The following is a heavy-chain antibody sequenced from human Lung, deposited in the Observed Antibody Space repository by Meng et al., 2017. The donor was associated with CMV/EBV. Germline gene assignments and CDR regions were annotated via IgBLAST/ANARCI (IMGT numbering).Heavy chain of an antibody. CDR1: GYTFTTYS. CDR2: ISPYNGNT. Sequence: ASVKVSCKASGYTFTTYSITWVRQAPGQGLEWMGWISPYNGNTEYAQKFQGRVTMTTDTSTSTAYMEVRSRTSDDTAMYYCARGSWNYDFWGRGTLVNVSS. CDR3: ARGSWNYDF. V-gene: IGHV1-18*01. J-gene: IGHJ2*01.